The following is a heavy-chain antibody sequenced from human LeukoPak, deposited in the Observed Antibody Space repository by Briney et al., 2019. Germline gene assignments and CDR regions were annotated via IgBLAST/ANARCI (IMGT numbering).Heavy chain of an antibody. V-gene: IGHV3-15*01. D-gene: IGHD4-11*01. Sequence: PGGSLRLSCAASGFTFSNAWMSWVRQAPGKGLEWVGRIKSKTDGGTTDYAAPVKGRFTISRDDSKNTLYLQMNSLKTEDTAVYYCTTLRDYSNYQFSYYYYYMDVWGKGTTVTVSS. CDR2: IKSKTDGGTT. J-gene: IGHJ6*03. CDR1: GFTFSNAW. CDR3: TTLRDYSNYQFSYYYYYMDV.